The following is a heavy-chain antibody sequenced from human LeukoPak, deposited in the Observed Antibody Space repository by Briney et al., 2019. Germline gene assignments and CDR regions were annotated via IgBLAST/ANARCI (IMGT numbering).Heavy chain of an antibody. D-gene: IGHD2-2*01. J-gene: IGHJ5*02. CDR2: IYSGGST. V-gene: IGHV3-53*01. CDR1: GFTVSSNY. Sequence: GGSLRLSCAASGFTVSSNYMSWVRQAPGKGLEWVSVIYSGGSTYYADSVKGRFTISRDNSKNTLYLQMNSLRAEDTVVYYCAGYCSSTSCRSGFDPWGQGTLVTVSS. CDR3: AGYCSSTSCRSGFDP.